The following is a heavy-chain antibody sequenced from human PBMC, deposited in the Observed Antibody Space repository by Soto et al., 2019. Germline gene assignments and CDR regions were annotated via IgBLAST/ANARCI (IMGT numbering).Heavy chain of an antibody. CDR2: IVPIVDTS. D-gene: IGHD5-12*01. J-gene: IGHJ1*01. V-gene: IGHV1-69*13. Sequence: SVKVSCKTSGGTFSSYAISWVRQAPGQGLEWMGGIVPIVDTSTYAQKFQGRVTITADESTSTAYMELSSLRSDDTAIYYCVRVVAIPGYPDNWGQRTLVTVSS. CDR3: VRVVAIPGYPDN. CDR1: GGTFSSYA.